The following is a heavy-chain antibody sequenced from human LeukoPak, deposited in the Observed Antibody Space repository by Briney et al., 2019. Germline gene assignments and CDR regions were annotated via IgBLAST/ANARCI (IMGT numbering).Heavy chain of an antibody. V-gene: IGHV1-2*02. Sequence: ASVKVSCKASGYTFTGYYMHWGRQAPGQGLEWMGWINPNSGGTNYAQKFQGRVTMTRDTSISTAYMELSRLRSDDTAVYYCAREMGTYYYDSSGYYHAYEYFQRWGQGTLVTVSS. CDR2: INPNSGGT. J-gene: IGHJ1*01. D-gene: IGHD3-22*01. CDR1: GYTFTGYY. CDR3: AREMGTYYYDSSGYYHAYEYFQR.